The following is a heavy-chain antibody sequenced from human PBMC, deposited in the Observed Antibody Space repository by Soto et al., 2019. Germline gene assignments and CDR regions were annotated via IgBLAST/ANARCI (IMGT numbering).Heavy chain of an antibody. V-gene: IGHV3-7*03. Sequence: SRGSLRLSCIGSGFMFSNHWMSWVRQAPGKGLEWVANIKQDGSEKYYVDPVKGRFTISRDNAKNSLYLQMNSLRADDTAVYYCTTLSSTWPTGGDYWGQGTLVTVSS. J-gene: IGHJ4*02. CDR2: IKQDGSEK. D-gene: IGHD6-13*01. CDR3: TTLSSTWPTGGDY. CDR1: GFMFSNHW.